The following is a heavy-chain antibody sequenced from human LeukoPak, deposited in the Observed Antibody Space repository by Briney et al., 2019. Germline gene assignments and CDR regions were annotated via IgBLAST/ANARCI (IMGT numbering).Heavy chain of an antibody. CDR1: GYTFTGYY. J-gene: IGHJ4*02. CDR2: INPNSGGT. Sequence: VASVKVSCKASGYTFTGYYMHWVRQAPGQGLEWMGWINPNSGGTNYAQKFQGRDTMTRDTSISTAYMELSRLGSDDTAVYYCARVHYYGSGSYYEQYFDYWGQGTLVTVSS. CDR3: ARVHYYGSGSYYEQYFDY. V-gene: IGHV1-2*02. D-gene: IGHD3-10*01.